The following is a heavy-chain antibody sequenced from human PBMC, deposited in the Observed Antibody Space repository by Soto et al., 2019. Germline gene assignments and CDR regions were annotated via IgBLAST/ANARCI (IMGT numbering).Heavy chain of an antibody. D-gene: IGHD4-17*01. Sequence: EVQLVESGGGLVQPGGSLRLSCAASGFTFSSYEMNWVRQAPGKGLEWVSYISSSGSTIYYADSVKGRFTISRDNAKNSLYLQMNSLTAQDTAVYYCARWRRTTVTTYYYGMAVWGQGTTVTVSS. CDR3: ARWRRTTVTTYYYGMAV. V-gene: IGHV3-48*03. CDR2: ISSSGSTI. CDR1: GFTFSSYE. J-gene: IGHJ6*02.